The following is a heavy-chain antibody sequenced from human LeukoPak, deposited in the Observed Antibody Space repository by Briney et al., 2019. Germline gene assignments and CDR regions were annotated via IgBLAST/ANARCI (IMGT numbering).Heavy chain of an antibody. CDR1: GGSFSGYY. CDR3: ARPGAPYGGNRPFGY. J-gene: IGHJ4*02. V-gene: IGHV4-34*01. CDR2: INHSGST. D-gene: IGHD4-23*01. Sequence: SETLSLTCAVYGGSFSGYYWSWIRQPPGKGLEWIGEINHSGSTNYNPSLKSRVTISVDTSKNQFSLKLSSVTAADTAVYYCARPGAPYGGNRPFGYWGQGTLVTVSS.